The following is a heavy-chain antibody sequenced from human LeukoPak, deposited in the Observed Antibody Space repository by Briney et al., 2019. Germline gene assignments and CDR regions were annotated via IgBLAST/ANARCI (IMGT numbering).Heavy chain of an antibody. CDR2: ISWNSGSI. J-gene: IGHJ4*02. CDR1: GFTFDDYA. V-gene: IGHV3-9*01. Sequence: GGSLRLSCAASGFTFDDYAMHWVRQAPGKGLELVSGISWNSGSIGYADSVKGRFTISRDNAKNSLYLQMNSLRAEDTALYYCAKSQDYGDLYYFDYWGQGTLVTVSS. D-gene: IGHD4-17*01. CDR3: AKSQDYGDLYYFDY.